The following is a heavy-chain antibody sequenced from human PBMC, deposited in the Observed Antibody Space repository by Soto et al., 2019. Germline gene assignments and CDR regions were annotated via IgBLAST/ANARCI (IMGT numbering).Heavy chain of an antibody. J-gene: IGHJ6*02. CDR3: AKDLAGYIVSGIDV. D-gene: IGHD2-15*01. V-gene: IGHV1-2*02. Sequence: QVQLVQSRAEVKKPGASVNVSCKASGYTFTDYYIYWLRQAPGHGLEWMGWINPNSCATNYAHNFQGRVTMTRDTSIRAADMALRRLSSADTAVYYCAKDLAGYIVSGIDVRGQGTTVTVSS. CDR2: INPNSCAT. CDR1: GYTFTDYY.